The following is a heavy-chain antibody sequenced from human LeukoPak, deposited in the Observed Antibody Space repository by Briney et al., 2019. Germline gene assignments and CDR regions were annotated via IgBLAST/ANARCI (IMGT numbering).Heavy chain of an antibody. CDR2: FDPEDGET. D-gene: IGHD2-2*03. V-gene: IGHV1-24*01. J-gene: IGHJ3*01. Sequence: ASVKVSCKVSGYTLTELSMHWVRQAPGKGLEWMGGFDPEDGETIYAQKFQGRVTMTEDTSTDTAYMELSSLSAEDTALYYCVKDRKDRDLDSLDVWGQGTMVTVSS. CDR1: GYTLTELS. CDR3: VKDRKDRDLDSLDV.